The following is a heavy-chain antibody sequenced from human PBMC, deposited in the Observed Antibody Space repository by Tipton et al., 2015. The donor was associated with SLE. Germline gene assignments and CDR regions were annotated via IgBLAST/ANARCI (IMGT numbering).Heavy chain of an antibody. CDR2: IWYDGSNK. J-gene: IGHJ4*02. CDR3: AKDGSNWNLDY. CDR1: GFTFSSHG. Sequence: GSLRLSCAASGFTFSSHGMHWVRQAPGKGLEWVACIWYDGSNKYYTDSVKGRFTISRDSSTSTVYLQMNSLRIEDTAVYYCAKDGSNWNLDYWGLGTLVTVSS. V-gene: IGHV3-30*02. D-gene: IGHD1-1*01.